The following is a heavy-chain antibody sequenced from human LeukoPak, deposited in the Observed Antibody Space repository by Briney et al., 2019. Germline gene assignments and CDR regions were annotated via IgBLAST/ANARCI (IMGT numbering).Heavy chain of an antibody. J-gene: IGHJ4*02. CDR3: ARDSVVTLALDY. CDR1: GFTFSSYG. CDR2: IWYDGSNK. Sequence: GGSLGLSCAASGFTFSSYGMHWVRQAPGKGLEWVAVIWYDGSNKYYADSVKGRFTISRDNSKNTLYLQMNSLRAEDTAVYYCARDSVVTLALDYWGQGTLVTVSS. V-gene: IGHV3-33*01. D-gene: IGHD4-23*01.